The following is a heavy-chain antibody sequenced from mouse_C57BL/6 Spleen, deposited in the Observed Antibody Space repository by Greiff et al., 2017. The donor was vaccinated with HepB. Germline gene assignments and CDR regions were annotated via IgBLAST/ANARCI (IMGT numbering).Heavy chain of an antibody. CDR1: GFTFSNYW. J-gene: IGHJ4*01. V-gene: IGHV6-3*01. CDR3: TGSYYYGSSHYYAMDY. D-gene: IGHD1-1*01. CDR2: IRLKSDNYAT. Sequence: EVKVEESGGGLVQPGGSMKLSCVASGFTFSNYWMNWVRQSPEKGLEWVAQIRLKSDNYATHYAESVKGRFTISRDDSKSSVYLQMNNLRAEDTGIYYCTGSYYYGSSHYYAMDYWGQGTSVTVSS.